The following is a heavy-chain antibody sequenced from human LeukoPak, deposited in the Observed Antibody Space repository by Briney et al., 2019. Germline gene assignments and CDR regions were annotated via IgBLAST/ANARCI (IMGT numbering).Heavy chain of an antibody. CDR1: GGSISSYY. D-gene: IGHD3-22*01. V-gene: IGHV4-59*01. CDR3: ARSGYNNDAFDI. Sequence: SETLSLTCTVSGGSISSYYWSWIRQPPGKGLEWIGYIYYSGSTNYNPSLKSRVTISVDTSKNQFSLKLSSVTAADTAVYHCARSGYNNDAFDIWGQGTMVTVSS. J-gene: IGHJ3*02. CDR2: IYYSGST.